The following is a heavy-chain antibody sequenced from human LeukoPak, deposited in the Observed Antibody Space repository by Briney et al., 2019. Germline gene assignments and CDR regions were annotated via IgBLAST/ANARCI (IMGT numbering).Heavy chain of an antibody. CDR2: ISSSGSTI. Sequence: GGSLRLSCAASGFTFSDYYMSWIRQAPGKGLEWVSYISSSGSTIYYADSVKGRFTISRDNAKNSLYLQMNSLRAEDTAVYYCAKEGTMYRWAFDIWGQGTMVTVSS. CDR1: GFTFSDYY. D-gene: IGHD2-8*02. V-gene: IGHV3-11*01. J-gene: IGHJ3*02. CDR3: AKEGTMYRWAFDI.